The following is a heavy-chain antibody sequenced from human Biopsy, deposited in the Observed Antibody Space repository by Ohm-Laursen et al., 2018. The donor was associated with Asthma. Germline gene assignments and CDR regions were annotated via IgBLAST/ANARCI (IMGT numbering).Heavy chain of an antibody. CDR2: ISVYNGNT. V-gene: IGHV1-18*01. J-gene: IGHJ6*02. CDR1: GYTFNSAG. CDR3: ARAVDYSHYYGIDV. D-gene: IGHD3-10*01. Sequence: VASVKVSCKTSGYTFNSAGIAWVRQAPGQGLEWMGWISVYNGNTKVAQKLQDRVTMITDTSTSTAYMELRSLGSDGTAVYFCARAVDYSHYYGIDVWGQGTTVTVS.